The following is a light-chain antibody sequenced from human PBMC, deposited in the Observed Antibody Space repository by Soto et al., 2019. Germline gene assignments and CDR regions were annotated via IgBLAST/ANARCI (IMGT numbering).Light chain of an antibody. CDR3: SSYTSSSTLWV. CDR1: SSDVGGYNY. J-gene: IGLJ1*01. V-gene: IGLV2-14*01. Sequence: QSVLTQPASVSGSPGQSITISCTGTSSDVGGYNYVSWYQQHPGKAPKLMIYDVSNRPSGVSNRFSGSKSGNTASLTISGLQAEDEAEYYCSSYTSSSTLWVFGTGTKVTDL. CDR2: DVS.